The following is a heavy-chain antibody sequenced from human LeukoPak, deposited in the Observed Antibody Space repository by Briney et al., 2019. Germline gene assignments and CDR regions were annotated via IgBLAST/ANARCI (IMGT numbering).Heavy chain of an antibody. CDR2: INPNSGGT. CDR1: GYTFTGYY. V-gene: IGHV1-2*02. CDR3: ARDGWVGRFGAYYYYMDV. Sequence: ASVTVSCKASGYTFTGYYMHWVRQAPGQGLEWMGWINPNSGGTNYAQKFQGRVTMTRDTSISTAYMELSRLRSDDTAVYYCARDGWVGRFGAYYYYMDVWGKGTTVTISS. D-gene: IGHD3-10*01. J-gene: IGHJ6*03.